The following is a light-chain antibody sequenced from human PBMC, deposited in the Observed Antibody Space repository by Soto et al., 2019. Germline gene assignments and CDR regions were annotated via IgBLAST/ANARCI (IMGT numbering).Light chain of an antibody. CDR2: DAS. CDR1: HWIDDW. Sequence: DIQMTQSPSTRSASVGDRVTVTCRASHWIDDWLAWYQHQPGKAPKLLIYDASTLESGVPSRFSGTGSGTEFTFSITSLQPEDFGTYYCQQCYMGWTFGQGTKVDIK. CDR3: QQCYMGWT. V-gene: IGKV1-5*01. J-gene: IGKJ1*01.